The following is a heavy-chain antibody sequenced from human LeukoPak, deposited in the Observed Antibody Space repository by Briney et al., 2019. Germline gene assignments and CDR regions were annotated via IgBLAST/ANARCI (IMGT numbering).Heavy chain of an antibody. CDR3: ARGRGFDY. V-gene: IGHV4-34*01. CDR2: INHSGST. CDR1: GGSFSGYY. Sequence: SETLSLTCAVYGGSFSGYYWSWIRQPPGKGLEWIGEINHSGSTNYNPSLKSRVTISVDTSKNQFSLKLSSVTAADTAVYYCARGRGFDYWGQGTLVTVSS. J-gene: IGHJ4*02. D-gene: IGHD3-10*01.